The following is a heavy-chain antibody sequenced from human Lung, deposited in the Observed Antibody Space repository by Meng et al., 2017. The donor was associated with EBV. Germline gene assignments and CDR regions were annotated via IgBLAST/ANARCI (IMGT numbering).Heavy chain of an antibody. CDR1: GFRVSRYW. CDR2: TNEDGGIT. D-gene: IGHD5-24*01. J-gene: IGHJ4*02. V-gene: IGHV3-74*01. Sequence: PLGEDGGGLVKPGGSLKLSCAVPGFRVSRYWMHWVRQVPGKGLVWVSRTNEDGGITNYADSVKGRFTISRDNTKNTLYLQMNSLRAEDTAMYFCSRDLVGADDVWGRGTLVTVSS. CDR3: SRDLVGADDV.